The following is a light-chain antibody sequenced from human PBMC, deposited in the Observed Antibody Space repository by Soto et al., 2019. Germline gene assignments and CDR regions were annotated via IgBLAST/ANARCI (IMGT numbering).Light chain of an antibody. V-gene: IGKV4-1*01. CDR3: LQYCSPPLA. Sequence: DIVMTQSPDSLAVSLGERATINCKSSQSVLYSSNNKNYLAWYQQKPGQPPKLLIYWASTREAGVPVRFSGIGSEKDFSLSNRSLQAEDGAVSYYLQYCSPPLAFGGGTKVEIK. CDR2: WAS. J-gene: IGKJ4*02. CDR1: QSVLYSSNNKNY.